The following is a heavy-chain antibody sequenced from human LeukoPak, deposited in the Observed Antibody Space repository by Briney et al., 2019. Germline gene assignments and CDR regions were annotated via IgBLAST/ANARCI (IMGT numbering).Heavy chain of an antibody. CDR1: GFTFGDHA. D-gene: IGHD5-18*01. Sequence: PGGSLRLSCTVSGFTFGDHAMSWVRQAPGKGLEWVGFIRSKTYGGTTEYAASVKGRFIISRDDSTSIAYLQMNSLKTEDTAVYYYTRGPIQLWLYHGMDVWGQGTTVTVSS. CDR2: IRSKTYGGTT. CDR3: TRGPIQLWLYHGMDV. V-gene: IGHV3-49*04. J-gene: IGHJ6*02.